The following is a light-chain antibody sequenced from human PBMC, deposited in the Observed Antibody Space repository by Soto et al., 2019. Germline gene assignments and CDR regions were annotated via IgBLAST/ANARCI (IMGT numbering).Light chain of an antibody. Sequence: DTQMTQSPSSVSASVGDRVTITCRASQGVNAWLAWYQKKPGKAPELLIYEASTLHSGVPSRFSGSGSGTDFTLTISSLRPEDFATHYCQQANSFPLTFGGGTKVEVQ. V-gene: IGKV1-12*01. CDR2: EAS. J-gene: IGKJ4*01. CDR1: QGVNAW. CDR3: QQANSFPLT.